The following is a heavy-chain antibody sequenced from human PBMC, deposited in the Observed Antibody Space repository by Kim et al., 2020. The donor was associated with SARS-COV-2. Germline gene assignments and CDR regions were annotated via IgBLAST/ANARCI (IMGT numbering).Heavy chain of an antibody. Sequence: GGSLRLSCADSGFTFSSYAMSWVRQAPGKGLEWVPAISGSGGSTYYADSVKGRFTISRDNSKNTLYLQMNSLRAEDTAVYYCAKARYSSSWDFDYWGQGTLVTVSS. CDR1: GFTFSSYA. CDR3: AKARYSSSWDFDY. V-gene: IGHV3-23*01. J-gene: IGHJ4*02. CDR2: ISGSGGST. D-gene: IGHD6-13*01.